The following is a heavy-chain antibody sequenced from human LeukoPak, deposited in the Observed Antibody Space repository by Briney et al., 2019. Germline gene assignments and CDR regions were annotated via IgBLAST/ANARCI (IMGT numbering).Heavy chain of an antibody. Sequence: PGGSLRLSCAASGFTFSSYGMHWVRQAPGKGLEWVAVIWYDGGNKYYADSVKGRFTISRDNSKNTLYLQMNSLRAEDTAVYYCARDRDTMIPASGGLDYWGQGTLVTVSS. CDR2: IWYDGGNK. J-gene: IGHJ4*02. D-gene: IGHD3-22*01. CDR1: GFTFSSYG. V-gene: IGHV3-33*01. CDR3: ARDRDTMIPASGGLDY.